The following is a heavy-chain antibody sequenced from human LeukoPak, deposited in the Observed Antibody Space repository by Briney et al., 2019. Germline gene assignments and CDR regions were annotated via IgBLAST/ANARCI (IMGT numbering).Heavy chain of an antibody. J-gene: IGHJ4*02. CDR3: TTEVPRATMVRGVIITSDY. CDR1: GFTFSNAW. CDR2: IKSKTDGGTT. Sequence: SGGSLRLSCAASGFTFSNAWMSWVRQAPGKGLEWVGRIKSKTDGGTTDYAAPVKGRFTISRDDSKNTLYLQMNSLKTEDTAVYYCTTEVPRATMVRGVIITSDYWVQGTLVTVSS. V-gene: IGHV3-15*01. D-gene: IGHD3-10*01.